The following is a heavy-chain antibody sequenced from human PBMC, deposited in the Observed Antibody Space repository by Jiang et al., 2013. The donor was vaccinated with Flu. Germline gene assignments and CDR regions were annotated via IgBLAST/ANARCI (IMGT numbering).Heavy chain of an antibody. CDR1: GGTFSSYA. D-gene: IGHD3-3*01. CDR3: ACSPDITYYDFWSGYYTRERTYYYYYMDV. CDR2: IIPIFGTA. J-gene: IGHJ6*03. Sequence: SGAEVKKPGSSVKVSCKASGGTFSSYAISWVRQAPGQGLEWMGGIIPIFGTANYAQKFQGRVTITADESTSTAYMELSSLRSEDTAVYYCACSPDITYYDFWSGYYTRERTYYYYYMDVWGKGTTVTVSS. V-gene: IGHV1-69*01.